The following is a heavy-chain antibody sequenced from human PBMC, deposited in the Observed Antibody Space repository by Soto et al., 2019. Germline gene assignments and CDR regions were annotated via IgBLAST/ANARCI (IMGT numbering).Heavy chain of an antibody. J-gene: IGHJ4*02. CDR3: ARHFGYSSSWYVCFDY. Sequence: SETLSLTCTVSGGSISNYYGSWIRQPPGKGLEWIGYIYYSGSTNYNPSLKSRVTISVDTSKNQFSLKLSSVTAADTAVYYCARHFGYSSSWYVCFDYWGQGSLVTVSS. CDR2: IYYSGST. CDR1: GGSISNYY. V-gene: IGHV4-59*08. D-gene: IGHD6-13*01.